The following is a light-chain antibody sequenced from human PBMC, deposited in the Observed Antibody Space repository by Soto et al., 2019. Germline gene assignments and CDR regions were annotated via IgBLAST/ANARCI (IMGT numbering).Light chain of an antibody. V-gene: IGKV1-39*01. Sequence: DIQMTQSPSSLSASVGDRVTITCRASQSISSYLNWYQQKPWKAPKLLIYAASSLQSGVPSRFSGSGSGTDFTLTISSLQPEEFATYYCQQSYSTPRTFGQGTKVEIK. CDR1: QSISSY. CDR3: QQSYSTPRT. CDR2: AAS. J-gene: IGKJ1*01.